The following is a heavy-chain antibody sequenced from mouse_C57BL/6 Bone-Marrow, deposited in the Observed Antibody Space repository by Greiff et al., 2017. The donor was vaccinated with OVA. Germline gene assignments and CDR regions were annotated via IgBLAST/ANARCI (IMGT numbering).Heavy chain of an antibody. D-gene: IGHD2-2*01. CDR3: ALGLVTFAY. Sequence: EVKLMESGGDLVKPGGSLTLSCAASGFTFSSYGMSWVRQTPDKRLEWVATISSGGSYTYYPDSVKGRFTISRDNAKNTLYLQMSSLKSEDTARYYCALGLVTFAYWGQGTLVTVSA. V-gene: IGHV5-6*01. CDR2: ISSGGSYT. CDR1: GFTFSSYG. J-gene: IGHJ3*01.